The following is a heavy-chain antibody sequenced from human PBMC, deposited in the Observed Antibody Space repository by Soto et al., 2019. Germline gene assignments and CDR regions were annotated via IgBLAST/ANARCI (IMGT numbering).Heavy chain of an antibody. CDR1: GFTFSSYG. J-gene: IGHJ6*02. D-gene: IGHD6-13*01. CDR3: ARDQQQRSYYYYGVDV. Sequence: GGSLRLSCATSGFTFSSYGIHWVRQAPGKGLEWVAVIWYDGSNRYYVDSVKGRFTISRDNAKNTLYLQMNSLRAEDTAVYYCARDQQQRSYYYYGVDVWGQGTTVTVS. CDR2: IWYDGSNR. V-gene: IGHV3-33*01.